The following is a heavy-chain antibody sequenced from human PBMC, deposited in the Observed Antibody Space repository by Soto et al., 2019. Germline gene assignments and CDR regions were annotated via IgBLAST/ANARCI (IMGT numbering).Heavy chain of an antibody. V-gene: IGHV3-23*01. CDR2: ISGTGGRT. J-gene: IGHJ5*02. CDR1: GFSFTDYA. D-gene: IGHD3-3*01. Sequence: EVQLLESGGGLVQPGGSLRLSCAASGFSFTDYAMSWVRQAPGKGLEWVSSISGTGGRTYYADSVKGRFTISRDNSKNTRSLQMDSLRAEDTAVYYCAKDSEWAFGNWFDPWGQGTLVTVSS. CDR3: AKDSEWAFGNWFDP.